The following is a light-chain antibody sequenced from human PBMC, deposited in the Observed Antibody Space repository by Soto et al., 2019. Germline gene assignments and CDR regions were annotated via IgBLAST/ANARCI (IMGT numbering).Light chain of an antibody. CDR1: QSISSW. V-gene: IGKV1-5*01. CDR2: DAS. Sequence: DIQRSEDRCALKESICRRAPLPYQASQSISSWLAWYQQKPGKAPKXLIYDASSLESGVPSSFSGRRSRTDCSLTIRSLQSDDLSVLFFQQYNSYPWTFGQGTKVDIK. CDR3: QQYNSYPWT. J-gene: IGKJ1*01.